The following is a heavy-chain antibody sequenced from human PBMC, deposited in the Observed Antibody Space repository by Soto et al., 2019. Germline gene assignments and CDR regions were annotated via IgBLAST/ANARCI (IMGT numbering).Heavy chain of an antibody. Sequence: QVQLVQSGAEVKKPGSSVKVSCKASGYMFSSYAISWVRQAPGHGLEWMGGIVPILRTPNYSQKFQGRVTITADESTSTVYMELSNLRSDDTAVYFCARALGDQRRFLEWLKYYYNGMDVWGQGTTITVSS. D-gene: IGHD3-3*01. V-gene: IGHV1-69*01. CDR2: IVPILRTP. CDR3: ARALGDQRRFLEWLKYYYNGMDV. CDR1: GYMFSSYA. J-gene: IGHJ6*02.